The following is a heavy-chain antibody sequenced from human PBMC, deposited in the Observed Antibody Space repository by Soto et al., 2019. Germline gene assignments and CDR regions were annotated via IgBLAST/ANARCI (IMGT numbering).Heavy chain of an antibody. V-gene: IGHV4-59*08. Sequence: QVQLQESGPGLVKPSETLSLTCGVSGGSITSYSWTWIRQSPGKGLEWIGQIFYTGKTNYNPSLDSRVTISVDTSRNHVSLKLNSVSATDTAIYYCARREYGSGLSWWLDPWGQGTLVSVSS. CDR2: IFYTGKT. CDR3: ARREYGSGLSWWLDP. CDR1: GGSITSYS. J-gene: IGHJ5*02. D-gene: IGHD2-15*01.